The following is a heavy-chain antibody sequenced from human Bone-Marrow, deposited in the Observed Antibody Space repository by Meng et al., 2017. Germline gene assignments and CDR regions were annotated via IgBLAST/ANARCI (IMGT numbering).Heavy chain of an antibody. Sequence: HVQRGHGVAEVKKAGASVKVSCKASGYNFTGYYMHWVRQAPGQGLEWMGRINPKSGDTHYAQRFQGRVTMTGDTSISTAYMELSGLRSDDTAMYYCARDEDISAAGKLFGDYWGQGTLVTVSS. CDR3: ARDEDISAAGKLFGDY. J-gene: IGHJ4*02. CDR2: INPKSGDT. D-gene: IGHD6-13*01. V-gene: IGHV1-2*06. CDR1: GYNFTGYY.